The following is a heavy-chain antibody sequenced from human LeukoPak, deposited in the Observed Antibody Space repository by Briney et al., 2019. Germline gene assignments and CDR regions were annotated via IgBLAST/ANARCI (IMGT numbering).Heavy chain of an antibody. CDR3: ARRGPPRTMLRGVKSGWFDP. D-gene: IGHD3-10*01. CDR1: GGSSSGYY. CDR2: INQSGST. J-gene: IGHJ5*02. V-gene: IGHV4-34*01. Sequence: SETLSLTCAVYGGSSSGYYWSWIRQPPGKGLEWIGEINQSGSTNYNPSLKSRVTILVDTSKNQFSLKLSSVTAADTAVYYCARRGPPRTMLRGVKSGWFDPWGQGTLVTVSS.